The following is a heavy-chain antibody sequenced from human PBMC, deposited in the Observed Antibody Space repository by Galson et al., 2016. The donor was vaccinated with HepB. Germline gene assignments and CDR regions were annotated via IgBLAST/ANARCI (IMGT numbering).Heavy chain of an antibody. CDR3: ARVRVDYFGY. CDR2: MIPFFGTA. Sequence: SVKVSCKASGDTFSRYGIGWVRQAPGRGLEWMGGMIPFFGTANYAQNFEDRVTINADKSTSTAYMELSSLRYEDTAVYYCARVRVDYFGYWGQGTLVTVS. J-gene: IGHJ4*02. CDR1: GDTFSRYG. V-gene: IGHV1-69*06. D-gene: IGHD5-12*01.